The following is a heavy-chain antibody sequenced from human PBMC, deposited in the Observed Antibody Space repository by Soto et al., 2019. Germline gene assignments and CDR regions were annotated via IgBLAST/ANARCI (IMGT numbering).Heavy chain of an antibody. CDR3: ARDGSYYYGMDV. J-gene: IGHJ6*02. CDR2: ISSSGSTI. V-gene: IGHV3-48*04. Sequence: GGSLRLSCAASGFTFSSYAMSWVRQAPGKGLEWVSYISSSGSTIYYADSVKGRFTISRDNAKNSPYLQMNSLRAEDTAVYYCARDGSYYYGMDVWGQGTTVTVS. CDR1: GFTFSSYA.